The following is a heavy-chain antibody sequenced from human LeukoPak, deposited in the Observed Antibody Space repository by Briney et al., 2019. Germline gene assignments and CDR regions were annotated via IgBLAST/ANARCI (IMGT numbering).Heavy chain of an antibody. Sequence: GGSLSLSCAASGFTFSSYSMNWVRQAPGQGLERDSYISSSSSTIYYADSVKGRFTNSRDNAKNSLYQQMNSLRKEDTALYYCVKDLVAASENVRGWYPMDYWGQGPVVTVSS. V-gene: IGHV3-48*02. D-gene: IGHD6-19*01. CDR2: ISSSSSTI. J-gene: IGHJ4*02. CDR3: VKDLVAASENVRGWYPMDY. CDR1: GFTFSSYS.